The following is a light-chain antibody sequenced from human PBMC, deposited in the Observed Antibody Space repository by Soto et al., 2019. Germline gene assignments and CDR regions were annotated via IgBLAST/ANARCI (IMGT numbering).Light chain of an antibody. CDR1: QTISSY. CDR3: QQSYDNVA. CDR2: AAS. J-gene: IGKJ4*01. Sequence: DIRMTQSPSSLSASVGDRVTITCRASQTISSYLNWYQQKPGKAPQLLIYAASTLQSGVPSRFSGSGSGTDFTLTISSLQREDFATYYCQQSYDNVAFGGGTKVEIK. V-gene: IGKV1-39*01.